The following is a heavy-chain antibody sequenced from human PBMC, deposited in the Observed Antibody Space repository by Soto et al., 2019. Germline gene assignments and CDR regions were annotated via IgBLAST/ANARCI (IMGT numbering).Heavy chain of an antibody. CDR3: ASDRSSGWDQGYGMDV. V-gene: IGHV4-59*01. Sequence: QVQLHESGPGLVKPSETLSLTCTVSGGSISTYYWSWIRQPPGKGLEWIGYIYYSGSTSYNPSLKSGVTISGDTSKNRFSLKLRSVTAADTAVYYCASDRSSGWDQGYGMDVWGQGTTVTVSS. D-gene: IGHD6-19*01. J-gene: IGHJ6*02. CDR1: GGSISTYY. CDR2: IYYSGST.